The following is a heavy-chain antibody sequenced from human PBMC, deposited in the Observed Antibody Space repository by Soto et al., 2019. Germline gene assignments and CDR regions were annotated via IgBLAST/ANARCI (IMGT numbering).Heavy chain of an antibody. V-gene: IGHV2-5*01. CDR3: AHRLSAAGLFDH. D-gene: IGHD6-13*01. CDR2: IYGNDEQ. Sequence: KESGPTLVTPRQTLTLTCTFSGFSLDTRGVGVGWVRQPPGKALEWLALIYGNDEQRLNPSLQSRLTIAKDTPKSQVVLTMTNMDPVVTATYFCAHRLSAAGLFDHWGQGTLVSVSS. CDR1: GFSLDTRGVG. J-gene: IGHJ5*02.